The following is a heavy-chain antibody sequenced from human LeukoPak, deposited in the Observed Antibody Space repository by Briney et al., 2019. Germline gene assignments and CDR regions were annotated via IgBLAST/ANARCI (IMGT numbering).Heavy chain of an antibody. D-gene: IGHD3-16*01. J-gene: IGHJ3*02. CDR2: IYDSGST. V-gene: IGHV4-59*01. CDR1: GDSISSYY. CDR3: ARVELLITFGGVTSPANAFDI. Sequence: SETLSLTCTVSGDSISSYYWSWIRQPPGRGLEWIGYIYDSGSTNYNPSLKSRVTISVDTSKNQLSLRLTSVTAADTAVYYCARVELLITFGGVTSPANAFDIWGQGTMVTVSS.